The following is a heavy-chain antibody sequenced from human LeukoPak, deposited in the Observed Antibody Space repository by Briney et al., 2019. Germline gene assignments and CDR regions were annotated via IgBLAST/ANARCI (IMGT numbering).Heavy chain of an antibody. V-gene: IGHV1-2*06. CDR3: ARDRYYDSSGYHWDYFDY. Sequence: ASVKVSCKASGYTFTGYYMHWVRQAPGQGLEWMGRINPNSGGTNYAQKFQGRVTMTRDTSISTAYMELSRLRSDDTAVYYCARDRYYDSSGYHWDYFDYWGQGTRVTVSS. CDR1: GYTFTGYY. J-gene: IGHJ4*02. D-gene: IGHD3-22*01. CDR2: INPNSGGT.